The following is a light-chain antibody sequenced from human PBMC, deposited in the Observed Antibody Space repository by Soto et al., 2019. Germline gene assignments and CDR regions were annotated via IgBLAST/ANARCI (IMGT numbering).Light chain of an antibody. CDR2: GAS. J-gene: IGKJ1*01. CDR3: LQDYTYPWT. V-gene: IGKV1-6*01. CDR1: QAIRND. Sequence: AIQMTQSPSSPSASVGDRVTITCRASQAIRNDLGWYQQKPGKAPNLLIFGASNLQAGVPVRFSASGSGTNFTLTISNLQPEDFASYYCLQDYTYPWTFGQGTKVDIK.